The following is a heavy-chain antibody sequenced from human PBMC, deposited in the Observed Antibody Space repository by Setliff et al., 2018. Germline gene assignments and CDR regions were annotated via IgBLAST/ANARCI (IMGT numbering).Heavy chain of an antibody. D-gene: IGHD2-8*01. V-gene: IGHV1-18*01. CDR2: ISAYNGKT. CDR1: GYTLSNSI. Sequence: ASVKVSCKASGYTLSNSILSWVRQAPGQGLEWVGWISAYNGKTYSAQKFQDRVTSTTDTSTNTGYLELRGLRSDDTAVYYCLRLVRYCTKIACQATSGDEVWGLGTLVTVSS. CDR3: LRLVRYCTKIACQATSGDEV. J-gene: IGHJ4*02.